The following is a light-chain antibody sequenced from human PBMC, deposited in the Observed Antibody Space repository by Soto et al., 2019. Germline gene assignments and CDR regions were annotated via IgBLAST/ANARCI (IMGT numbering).Light chain of an antibody. CDR1: SSAVGTYIL. J-gene: IGLJ2*01. Sequence: QSVLTQPASVSGSPGQPITISCTGTSSAVGTYILVSWYQQYPGKAPKLMIYEGTKRPPGVSNRFSGSKSGNTASLTISALQAEDEAVYYCSSYATSGTNVIFGGGTKVTVL. CDR2: EGT. V-gene: IGLV2-14*02. CDR3: SSYATSGTNVI.